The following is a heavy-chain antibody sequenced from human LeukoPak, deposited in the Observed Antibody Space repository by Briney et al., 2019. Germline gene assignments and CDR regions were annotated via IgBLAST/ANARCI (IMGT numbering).Heavy chain of an antibody. Sequence: GASVKVSCKASGYTFTSYGISWVRQAPGQGLEWMGWISAYNGNTNYAQKLQGRVTMTTDTSTSTAYMELRSLRSDDTAVYYCARRRITMIVVPYGMDVWGQGTTVTVSS. V-gene: IGHV1-18*01. CDR3: ARRRITMIVVPYGMDV. CDR2: ISAYNGNT. D-gene: IGHD3-22*01. J-gene: IGHJ6*02. CDR1: GYTFTSYG.